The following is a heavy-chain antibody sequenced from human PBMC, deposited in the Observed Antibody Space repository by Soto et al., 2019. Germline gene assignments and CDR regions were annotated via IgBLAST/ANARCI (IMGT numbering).Heavy chain of an antibody. CDR2: IYWNDDK. V-gene: IGHV2-5*01. CDR1: GFSLSTSGVG. CDR3: AHRVTYYYDSSGYYWFDP. Sequence: GSGPPLVNPTQTLTLTCTFSGFSLSTSGVGVGWIRQPPGKALEWLALIYWNDDKRYSPSLKSRLTITKDTSKNQVVLTMTNMDPVDTATYYCAHRVTYYYDSSGYYWFDPWGQGTLVTVS. J-gene: IGHJ5*02. D-gene: IGHD3-22*01.